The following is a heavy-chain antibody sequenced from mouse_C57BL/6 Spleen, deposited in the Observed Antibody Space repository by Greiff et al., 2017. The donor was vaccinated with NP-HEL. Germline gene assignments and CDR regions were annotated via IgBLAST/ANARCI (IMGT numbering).Heavy chain of an antibody. CDR3: ARSRYYGSPWFAY. V-gene: IGHV1-85*01. D-gene: IGHD1-1*01. CDR1: GYTFTSYD. J-gene: IGHJ3*01. CDR2: IYPRDGST. Sequence: VQLQESGPELVKPGASVKLSCKASGYTFTSYDINWVKQRPGQGLEWIGWIYPRDGSTKYNEKFKGKATLTVDTSSSTAYMELHSLTSEDSAVYFCARSRYYGSPWFAYWGQGTLVTVSA.